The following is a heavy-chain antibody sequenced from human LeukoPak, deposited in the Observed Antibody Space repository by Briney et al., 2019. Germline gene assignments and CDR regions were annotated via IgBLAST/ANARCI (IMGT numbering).Heavy chain of an antibody. V-gene: IGHV3-48*04. CDR2: ISSSSAL. Sequence: GGSLRLPCAASGFSFSTYGFNWVRQAPGKGLEWVSYISSSSALYYIDSAKGRFTISRDNAKNSLYLQMNSLRAEDTAVYYCARDWSAHYFDYWGQGILVTISS. J-gene: IGHJ4*02. CDR3: ARDWSAHYFDY. CDR1: GFSFSTYG.